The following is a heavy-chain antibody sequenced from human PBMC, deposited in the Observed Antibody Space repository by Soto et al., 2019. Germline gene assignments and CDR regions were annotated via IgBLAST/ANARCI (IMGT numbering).Heavy chain of an antibody. CDR2: FDPEDGET. V-gene: IGHV1-24*01. CDR3: TTPTHFWSGYNYDAMDV. Sequence: GASVKVSCKVSGYTLTELSMHWVRQAPGKGLEWMGGFDPEDGETIYAQKFQGRVTMTEDTSTDTAYMELSSLRSEDTAVYYCTTPTHFWSGYNYDAMDVWGQGTTVTVSS. D-gene: IGHD3-3*02. CDR1: GYTLTELS. J-gene: IGHJ6*02.